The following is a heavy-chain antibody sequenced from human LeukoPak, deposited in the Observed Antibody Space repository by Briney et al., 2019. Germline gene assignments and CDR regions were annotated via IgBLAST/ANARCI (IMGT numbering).Heavy chain of an antibody. Sequence: KPGGSLRLSCAASGFTFSSYSMNWVRQAPGKGLEWVSSISSSSSYIYYADSVKGRFTISRDNAKNSLYLQMNSLRAEDTAVYYCAREHGGYFDAIDIWGQGTMVTVSS. V-gene: IGHV3-21*01. J-gene: IGHJ3*02. CDR1: GFTFSSYS. CDR2: ISSSSSYI. D-gene: IGHD4-17*01. CDR3: AREHGGYFDAIDI.